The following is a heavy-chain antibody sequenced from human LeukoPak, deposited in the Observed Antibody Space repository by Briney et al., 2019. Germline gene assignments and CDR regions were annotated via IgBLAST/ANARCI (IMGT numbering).Heavy chain of an antibody. CDR3: TTGRGGYDFWSGYYTN. CDR2: IKSKTDGGTT. Sequence: GGSLRLSCAASGFTFSNAWMSWVRQAPGKGLEWVGRIKSKTDGGTTGYAAPVKGRFTISRDDSKNTLYLQMNSLKTEDTAAYYCTTGRGGYDFWSGYYTNWGQGTLVTVSS. D-gene: IGHD3-3*01. V-gene: IGHV3-15*01. CDR1: GFTFSNAW. J-gene: IGHJ4*02.